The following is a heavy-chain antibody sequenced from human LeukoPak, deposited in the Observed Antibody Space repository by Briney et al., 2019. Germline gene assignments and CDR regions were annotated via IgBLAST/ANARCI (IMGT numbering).Heavy chain of an antibody. Sequence: SETLSLTCTVSGSSISSYYWSWIRQPPGKGLEWIGYIYYSGSTNYNPSLKSRVTISVDTSKNQFSLKLSSVTAADTAVYYCARTTMYWYMDVWGKGTTVTISS. V-gene: IGHV4-59*01. CDR3: ARTTMYWYMDV. CDR1: GSSISSYY. D-gene: IGHD2-8*02. CDR2: IYYSGST. J-gene: IGHJ6*03.